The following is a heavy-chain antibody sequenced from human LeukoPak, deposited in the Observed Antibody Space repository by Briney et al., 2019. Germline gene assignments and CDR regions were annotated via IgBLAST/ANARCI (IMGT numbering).Heavy chain of an antibody. CDR3: ATLMKVVQPDY. CDR2: IYYSGST. CDR1: GGSISSSSYY. V-gene: IGHV4-39*07. Sequence: PSETLSLTCTVSGGSISSSSYYWGWIRQPPGKGLEWIGSIYYSGSTYYNPSLKSRVTISVDTSKNQFSLKPSSVTAADTAVYYCATLMKVVQPDYWGQGTLVTVSS. D-gene: IGHD3-22*01. J-gene: IGHJ4*02.